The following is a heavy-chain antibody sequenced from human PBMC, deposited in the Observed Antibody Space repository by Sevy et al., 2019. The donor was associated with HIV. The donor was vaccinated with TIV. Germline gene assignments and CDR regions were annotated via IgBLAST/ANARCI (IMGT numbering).Heavy chain of an antibody. V-gene: IGHV4-39*01. Sequence: SESLSLTCTVSGGSISSSNYYWGWIRQSPGKGLEWIGSIFYTGTTHYNPSLKSRVTISVDTSKNQFSLKLSSVTAADTAVYYCARDHFLSLAYSWFDPWGQGTLVTASS. CDR3: ARDHFLSLAYSWFDP. CDR1: GGSISSSNYY. CDR2: IFYTGTT. D-gene: IGHD5-12*01. J-gene: IGHJ5*02.